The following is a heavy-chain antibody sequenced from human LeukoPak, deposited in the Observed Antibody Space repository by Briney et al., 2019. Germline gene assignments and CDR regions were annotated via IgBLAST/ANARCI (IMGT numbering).Heavy chain of an antibody. CDR2: ISGSGGST. Sequence: GGSLRLSCAASGFTFSSYAMSWVRQAPGKGLEWVSAISGSGGSTYYADSVKGRFTISRDNSKNTLYLQMNSLRAEDTAVYYCAKPKTYYYDSSGYYYQHDAFDVWGQGTMVTVSS. D-gene: IGHD3-22*01. V-gene: IGHV3-23*01. CDR3: AKPKTYYYDSSGYYYQHDAFDV. CDR1: GFTFSSYA. J-gene: IGHJ3*01.